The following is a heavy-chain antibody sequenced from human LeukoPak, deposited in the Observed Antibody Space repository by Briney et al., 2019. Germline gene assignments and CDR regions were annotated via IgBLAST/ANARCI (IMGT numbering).Heavy chain of an antibody. J-gene: IGHJ5*02. V-gene: IGHV4-39*07. CDR1: SGSISSSSYY. Sequence: SETLSLTCTVSSGSISSSSYYWGWIRQPPGKGLEWIGNIYYSGSTYYNPSLKSRVTISVDTSKNQFSLKLNSVTDADTAVYYCVRSFWSGWNWFDPWGQGTLVSVSS. CDR3: VRSFWSGWNWFDP. D-gene: IGHD3-3*01. CDR2: IYYSGST.